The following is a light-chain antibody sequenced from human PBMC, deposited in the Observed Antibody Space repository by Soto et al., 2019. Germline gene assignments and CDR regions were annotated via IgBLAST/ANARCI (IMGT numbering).Light chain of an antibody. CDR1: QSVGSN. V-gene: IGKV3-15*01. CDR3: QQYNNWPWT. J-gene: IGKJ1*01. Sequence: EIVMTQSLATLSVSPGERATLSCRASQSVGSNLAWYQQIFGQAPRLLIYGASTRAASIPARFSASGSGTEFTLTISSLQPEDFAVYYCQQYNNWPWTFGQGTKVEIK. CDR2: GAS.